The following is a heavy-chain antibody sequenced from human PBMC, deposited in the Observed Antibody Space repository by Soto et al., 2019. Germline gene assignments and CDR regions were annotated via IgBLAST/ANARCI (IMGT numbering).Heavy chain of an antibody. CDR2: INPSGGST. J-gene: IGHJ4*02. CDR3: AREPSDFWSGYYFDY. V-gene: IGHV1-46*03. Sequence: GASVKVYCKASGYTFTSYYMHWVRQAPGQGLEWMGIINPSGGSTSYAQKFQGRVTMTRDTSTSTVYMELSSLRSEDTAVYYCAREPSDFWSGYYFDYWGQGTLVTVSS. CDR1: GYTFTSYY. D-gene: IGHD3-3*01.